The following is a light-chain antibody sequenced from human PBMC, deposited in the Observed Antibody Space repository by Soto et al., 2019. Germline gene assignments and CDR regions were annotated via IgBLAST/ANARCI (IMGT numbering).Light chain of an antibody. Sequence: QSALTQPPSASGSPGQSVTISCTGTSSDVGGFNYVSWYQHHPGKVPKFMIYEVDKRPSGVPDRFSGSKSGNTAYLTISGLQAEDEADYFCSSFVAGSSYVFGPGTKLTVL. V-gene: IGLV2-8*01. CDR1: SSDVGGFNY. J-gene: IGLJ1*01. CDR2: EVD. CDR3: SSFVAGSSYV.